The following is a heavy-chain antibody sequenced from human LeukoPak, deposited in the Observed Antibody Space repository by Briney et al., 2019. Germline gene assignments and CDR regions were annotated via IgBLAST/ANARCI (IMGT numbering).Heavy chain of an antibody. J-gene: IGHJ4*02. CDR3: ARGVGSGYVDY. V-gene: IGHV4-30-2*01. CDR1: GGSISSGGYS. Sequence: PSETLSLTCAVSGGSISSGGYSWSWIRQPPGKGLEWIGYIYHSGSTCYNPSLKSRVTISVDRSKNQFSLKLSSVTAADTAVYYCARGVGSGYVDYWGQGTLVTVSS. CDR2: IYHSGST. D-gene: IGHD3-22*01.